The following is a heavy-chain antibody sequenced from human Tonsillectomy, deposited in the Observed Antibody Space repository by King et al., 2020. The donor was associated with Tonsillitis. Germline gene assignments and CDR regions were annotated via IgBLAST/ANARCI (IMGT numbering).Heavy chain of an antibody. CDR2: IRDKAHSYST. J-gene: IGHJ6*03. Sequence: VQLVESGGGLVQPGGSLRLSCAASGFTFSDHYMDWVRQAPGKGLEWVGRIRDKAHSYSTEYAASVNGRFTISGDDSQNSLYLQMHYLKPEDTAVYYCARVRLDFFCMDVWGKGTTVTVSS. CDR1: GFTFSDHY. D-gene: IGHD3-9*01. CDR3: ARVRLDFFCMDV. V-gene: IGHV3-72*01.